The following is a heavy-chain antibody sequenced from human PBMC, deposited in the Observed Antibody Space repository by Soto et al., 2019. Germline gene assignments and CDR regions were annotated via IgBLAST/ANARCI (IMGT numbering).Heavy chain of an antibody. V-gene: IGHV1-69*01. CDR3: ARDGGRHSGGIDY. Sequence: QVQLVQSGAEVKKPGSSVKVSCKASGGTFSSYSINWLRQAPGQGLEWMGEIIPIFGTANYAQKCQGRVTITADESTSTAYMELSSLRSEDTAVYYCARDGGRHSGGIDYWGQGTLVTVSS. J-gene: IGHJ4*02. CDR1: GGTFSSYS. CDR2: IIPIFGTA. D-gene: IGHD1-26*01.